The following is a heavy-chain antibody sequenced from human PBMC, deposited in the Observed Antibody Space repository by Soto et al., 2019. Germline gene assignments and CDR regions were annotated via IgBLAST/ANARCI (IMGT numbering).Heavy chain of an antibody. CDR1: GGSISSGGYS. J-gene: IGHJ2*01. V-gene: IGHV4-30-2*01. D-gene: IGHD2-15*01. Sequence: QLQLQESGSGLVKPSQTLSLTCAVSGGSISSGGYSWSWLRQPPGKGLEGIGYRFHRGSTYYNPSLKSRVTISVDGSKNPISLELSSVTAADTAVYYCSSEGGGGSSDWYFDVWGRGTLVTVSS. CDR2: RFHRGST. CDR3: SSEGGGGSSDWYFDV.